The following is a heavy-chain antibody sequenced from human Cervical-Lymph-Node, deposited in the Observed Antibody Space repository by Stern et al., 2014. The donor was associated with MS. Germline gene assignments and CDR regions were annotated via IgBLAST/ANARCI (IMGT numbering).Heavy chain of an antibody. CDR3: ARSSTVTPNAFDI. Sequence: QVQLQESGSGLVKPSQTLSLTCAVSGVSISSGGYSWSWIRQPPGKGLEGIGSLYHSGSPYYNPSLKRRVILSVDRSKNQFSLKLSSVTAADTAVYYCARSSTVTPNAFDIWGQGTMVTVSS. J-gene: IGHJ3*02. CDR2: LYHSGSP. V-gene: IGHV4-30-2*01. D-gene: IGHD4-17*01. CDR1: GVSISSGGYS.